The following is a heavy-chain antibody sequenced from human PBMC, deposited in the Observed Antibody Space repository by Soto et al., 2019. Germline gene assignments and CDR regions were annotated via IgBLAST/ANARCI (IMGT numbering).Heavy chain of an antibody. D-gene: IGHD2-2*01. CDR2: ISGSDAGT. CDR3: TKDPCTRSSCYFEF. V-gene: IGHV3-23*01. Sequence: EVQLLESGGGLVQPGGSLRLSCEASGFTFSSHAMSWVRQATGKGLEWVSAISGSDAGTFDADSVRGRFTISRDNSKNTLYLHMTSLRVEDTAIYYCTKDPCTRSSCYFEFWGQESLVTVSS. CDR1: GFTFSSHA. J-gene: IGHJ4*02.